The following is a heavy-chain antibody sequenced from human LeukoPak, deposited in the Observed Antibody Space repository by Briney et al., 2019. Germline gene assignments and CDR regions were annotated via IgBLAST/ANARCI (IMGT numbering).Heavy chain of an antibody. CDR2: ISAYIGNT. V-gene: IGHV1-18*01. J-gene: IGHJ4*02. Sequence: ASVKVSCKASGYTFTSYGISWVRQAPGQGLEWMGWISAYIGNTNYAQKLQGRVTMTTDTSTSTAYMELRSLRSDDTAVYYCARDTPEGWRTVTPDYWGQGTLVNVSS. CDR3: ARDTPEGWRTVTPDY. D-gene: IGHD4-17*01. CDR1: GYTFTSYG.